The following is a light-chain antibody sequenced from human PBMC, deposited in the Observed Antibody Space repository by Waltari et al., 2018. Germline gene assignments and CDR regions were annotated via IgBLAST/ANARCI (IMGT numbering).Light chain of an antibody. J-gene: IGKJ1*01. CDR3: QKYNSYST. CDR1: QSVSSW. CDR2: QAS. V-gene: IGKV1-5*03. Sequence: DIQITQSPSTLSASVGDRVTSTCRASQSVSSWLAWYQQKPGKAPKLLIYQASILESGVPSRFSGSGSGTDFTLTINGLQPDDFATYFCQKYNSYSTFGRGTRVDMK.